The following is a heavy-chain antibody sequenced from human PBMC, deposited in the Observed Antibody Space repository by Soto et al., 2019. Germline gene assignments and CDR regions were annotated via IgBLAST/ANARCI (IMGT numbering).Heavy chain of an antibody. CDR1: GYTFTSYG. J-gene: IGHJ6*02. Sequence: ASVKVSCKASGYTFTSYGISWVRQAPGQGLEWMGWISAYNGNTNYAQKLQGRVTMTTDTSTSTAYVELRSLRSDDTAVYYCASLLAGYYGMDVWGQGTTVTVSS. CDR3: ASLLAGYYGMDV. V-gene: IGHV1-18*04. D-gene: IGHD2-2*01. CDR2: ISAYNGNT.